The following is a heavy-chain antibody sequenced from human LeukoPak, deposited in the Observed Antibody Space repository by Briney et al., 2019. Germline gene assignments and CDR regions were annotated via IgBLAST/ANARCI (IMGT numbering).Heavy chain of an antibody. Sequence: GGSLRLSCAASGFTFSSYAMSWVHQAPGKGLEWVSAISGSGGSTYYADSVKGRFTISRDNSKNTLYLQMNSLRAEDTAVYYCAKVGGSGSYYNEPFFDCWGQGTLVSVFS. V-gene: IGHV3-23*01. CDR1: GFTFSSYA. CDR2: ISGSGGST. CDR3: AKVGGSGSYYNEPFFDC. D-gene: IGHD3-10*01. J-gene: IGHJ4*02.